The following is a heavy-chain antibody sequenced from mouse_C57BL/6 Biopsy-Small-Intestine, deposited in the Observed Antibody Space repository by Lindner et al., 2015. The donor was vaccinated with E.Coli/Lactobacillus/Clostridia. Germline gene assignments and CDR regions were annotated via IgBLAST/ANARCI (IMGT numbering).Heavy chain of an antibody. CDR2: VNPDSGNT. CDR3: ARRSFGYGSGSYYYED. V-gene: IGHV1S55*01. Sequence: SVKVSCKASGYTFTSNEMNWVRQATGQGLEWMGWVNPDSGNTAYAQKFQGRVTMTRDTSTSTAYMELSSLRSEDTAVYYCARRSFGYGSGSYYYEDWGQGTLVTVSS. J-gene: IGHJ4*01. D-gene: IGHD1-1*02. CDR1: GYTFTSNE.